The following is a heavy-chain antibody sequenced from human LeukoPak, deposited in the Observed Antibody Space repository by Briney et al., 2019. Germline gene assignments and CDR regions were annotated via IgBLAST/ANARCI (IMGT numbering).Heavy chain of an antibody. CDR3: AKDKARGYSYGYSDY. CDR2: ISSSGSTI. CDR1: GFTFSSYE. J-gene: IGHJ4*02. Sequence: GGSLRLSCAASGFTFSSYEMNWVRQAPGKGLEWVSYISSSGSTIYYADSVKGRFTISRDNAKNSLYLQMNSLRAEDTALYYCAKDKARGYSYGYSDYWGQGTLVTVSS. D-gene: IGHD5-18*01. V-gene: IGHV3-48*03.